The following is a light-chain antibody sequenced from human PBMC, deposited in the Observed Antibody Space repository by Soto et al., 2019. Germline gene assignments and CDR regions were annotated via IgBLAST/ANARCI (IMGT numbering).Light chain of an antibody. CDR1: QSVSSD. CDR2: GAS. V-gene: IGKV3-20*01. CDR3: QQYGSSAT. Sequence: DIVRTQSPATLSASPGERATLSCRASQSVSSDLAWYQQKPGQAPRLLIYGASNRATGIPDRLSGSGSGTDFTLTISRLEPEDSAVYYCQQYGSSATFGQGTKVDIK. J-gene: IGKJ1*01.